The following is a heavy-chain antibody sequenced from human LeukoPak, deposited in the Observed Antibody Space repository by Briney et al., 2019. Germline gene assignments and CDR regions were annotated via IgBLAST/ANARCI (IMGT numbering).Heavy chain of an antibody. CDR3: ARNKGAYGSGSYDN. CDR1: GFTVSGHY. J-gene: IGHJ4*02. Sequence: GGSLRLSCAASGFTVSGHYWSWVRQAPGKGLEWVSQINSGGTTYYADSVKGRFTISRDNSKNTLYLQMNSLRAEDTAVYHCARNKGAYGSGSYDNWGPGTLVTVSS. V-gene: IGHV3-53*01. CDR2: INSGGTT. D-gene: IGHD3-10*01.